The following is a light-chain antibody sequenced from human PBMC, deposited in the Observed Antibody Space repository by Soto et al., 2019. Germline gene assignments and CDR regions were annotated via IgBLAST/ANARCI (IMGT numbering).Light chain of an antibody. J-gene: IGKJ1*01. Sequence: DIQVTQSPSSLSASVGDRVTITCRASHDISGHLSWYQQKPGKVPKLLIYEASTLQSRVPSRFSASGSGTDFTLTISRLQPEDVAPYYCQKYNATPRTFGQGTKVEGK. CDR1: HDISGH. CDR3: QKYNATPRT. CDR2: EAS. V-gene: IGKV1-27*01.